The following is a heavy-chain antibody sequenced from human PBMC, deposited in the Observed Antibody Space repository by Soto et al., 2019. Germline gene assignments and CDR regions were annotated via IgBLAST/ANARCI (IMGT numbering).Heavy chain of an antibody. CDR3: ARALTRHTYCGGDCYAFDI. V-gene: IGHV1-2*04. J-gene: IGHJ3*02. CDR1: GYTFTGYY. Sequence: ASVKVSCKASGYTFTGYYMHWVRQATGQGLEWMGWINPNSGGTNYAQKFQGWVTMARDTSISTAYMELSSLRSEDTAVYYCARALTRHTYCGGDCYAFDIWGQGTMVTVS. D-gene: IGHD2-21*01. CDR2: INPNSGGT.